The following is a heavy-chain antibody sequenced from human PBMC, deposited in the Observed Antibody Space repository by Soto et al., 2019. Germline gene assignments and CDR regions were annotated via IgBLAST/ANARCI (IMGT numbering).Heavy chain of an antibody. CDR2: INSSGGST. V-gene: IGHV3-23*01. CDR1: GFTFSNYA. J-gene: IGHJ5*02. CDR3: AKFYGGNSAHTYTIDP. D-gene: IGHD2-21*02. Sequence: EVQLLESGGGLVQPGGSLRLSCAASGFTFSNYAMNWVRQAPGKGLEWVSTINSSGGSTNYADSVKGRFNISRDNSKKKLFLQMNSLRAEDTAVYYCAKFYGGNSAHTYTIDPWGQGTLVTVSS.